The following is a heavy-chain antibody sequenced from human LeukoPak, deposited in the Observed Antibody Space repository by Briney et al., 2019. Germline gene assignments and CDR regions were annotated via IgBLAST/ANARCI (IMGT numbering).Heavy chain of an antibody. CDR2: IYSSGST. J-gene: IGHJ4*02. V-gene: IGHV4-39*07. D-gene: IGHD5-12*01. Sequence: SEALSLTCAVSGASVSGSNYYWGWIRQPPGKGLEWIGNIYSSGSTYYNASLKSRVTISVDTSKNQSSLKLSSVTAADTAVYYCARSGSGYLRYYFDYWGQGTLVTVSS. CDR3: ARSGSGYLRYYFDY. CDR1: GASVSGSNYY.